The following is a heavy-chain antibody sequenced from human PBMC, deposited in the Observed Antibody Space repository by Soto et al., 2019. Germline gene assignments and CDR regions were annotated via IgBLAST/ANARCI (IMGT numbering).Heavy chain of an antibody. CDR2: IYYSGST. V-gene: IGHV4-59*01. D-gene: IGHD5-12*01. CDR1: GGSISSYY. CDR3: ARERKSSGYNKGHWFDP. J-gene: IGHJ5*02. Sequence: KASETLSLTCTVSGGSISSYYWSWIRQPPGKGLEWIGYIYYSGSTNYNPSLKSRVTISVDTSKNQFSLKLSSVTAADTAVYYCARERKSSGYNKGHWFDPWGQGTLVTVSS.